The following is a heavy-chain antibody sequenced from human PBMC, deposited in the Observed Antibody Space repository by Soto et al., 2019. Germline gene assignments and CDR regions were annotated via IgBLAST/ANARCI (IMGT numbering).Heavy chain of an antibody. J-gene: IGHJ3*02. CDR3: AKVANYYDSSGPDKAFDI. D-gene: IGHD3-22*01. V-gene: IGHV3-23*01. CDR1: GFTFSSYA. CDR2: ISGSGGST. Sequence: PGGSLRLSCAASGFTFSSYAMSWVRQAPGKGLEWVSAISGSGGSTYYADSVKGRFTISRDNSKNTLYLQMNSLRAEDTAVYYCAKVANYYDSSGPDKAFDIWGQGTMVTVS.